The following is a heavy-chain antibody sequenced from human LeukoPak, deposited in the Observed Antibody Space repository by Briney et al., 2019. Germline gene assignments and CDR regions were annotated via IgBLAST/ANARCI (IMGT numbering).Heavy chain of an antibody. CDR2: IYYSGST. V-gene: IGHV4-31*03. CDR1: GGSISSGGYY. CDR3: ARVGSRYYYYGMDV. Sequence: SETLSLTCTVSGGSISSGGYYWSWIRQHPGKGLEWIGYIYYSGSTYYNPSLKSRVTISVDTSKNQFSLKLSSVTAADTAVYYCARVGSRYYYYGMDVWGQGTTVTVSS. J-gene: IGHJ6*02.